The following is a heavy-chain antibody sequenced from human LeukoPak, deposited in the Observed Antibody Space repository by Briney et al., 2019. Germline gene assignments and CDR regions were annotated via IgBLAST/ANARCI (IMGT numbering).Heavy chain of an antibody. CDR3: ARDHRSISVFDY. V-gene: IGHV3-23*01. CDR2: ISGSGGST. Sequence: GGSLRLSCAASGFTFSSYGMSWVRQAPGKGLEWVSAISGSGGSTYYADSVKGRFTISRDNAKNSLYLLMNGLRAEDTAVYYCARDHRSISVFDYWGQGTLVTVSS. J-gene: IGHJ4*02. CDR1: GFTFSSYG. D-gene: IGHD2-2*01.